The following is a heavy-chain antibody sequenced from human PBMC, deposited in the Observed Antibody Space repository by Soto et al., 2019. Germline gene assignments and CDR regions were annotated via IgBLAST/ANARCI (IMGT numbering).Heavy chain of an antibody. J-gene: IGHJ6*02. CDR1: GDSVSSNSAA. CDR2: TYYRSKWYN. V-gene: IGHV6-1*01. CDR3: ARDTPGPTYSYGLEV. Sequence: PSQTLSLTCAISGDSVSSNSAAWSWIRQSPSRGLEWLGRTYYRSKWYNDYAASVKSRMTVNPDTSNNQFSLQLNSVTPEDTAVFYCARDTPGPTYSYGLEVWGQGTTVTGSS.